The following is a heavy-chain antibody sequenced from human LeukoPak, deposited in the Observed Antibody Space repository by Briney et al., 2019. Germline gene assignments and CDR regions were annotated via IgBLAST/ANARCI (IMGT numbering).Heavy chain of an antibody. D-gene: IGHD1-26*01. CDR1: GYTFTGYY. J-gene: IGHJ4*02. Sequence: ASVKASCKASGYTFTGYYMHWVRQAPGQGLEWMGWINPNSGGTNYAQKFQGRVTMTRDTSISTAYMELSRLRSDDTAVYYCARHIRGELLEANFDYWGQGTLVTVSS. CDR2: INPNSGGT. V-gene: IGHV1-2*02. CDR3: ARHIRGELLEANFDY.